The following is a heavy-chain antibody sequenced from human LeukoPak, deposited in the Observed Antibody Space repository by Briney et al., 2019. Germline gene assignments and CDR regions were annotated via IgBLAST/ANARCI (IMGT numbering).Heavy chain of an antibody. J-gene: IGHJ4*02. D-gene: IGHD3-10*01. CDR1: GGSFSGYY. CDR3: ARGLRLLYY. Sequence: SETLSLTCAVYGGSFSGYYWSWIRQPPGKGLEWIGKINHSGSTNYNPSLKSRVTISVDTSKNQFSLKLSSVTAADAAVYYCARGLRLLYYWGQGTLVTVSS. CDR2: INHSGST. V-gene: IGHV4-34*01.